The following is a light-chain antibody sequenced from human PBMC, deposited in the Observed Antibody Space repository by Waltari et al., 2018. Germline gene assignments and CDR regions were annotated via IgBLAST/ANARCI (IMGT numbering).Light chain of an antibody. J-gene: IGKJ4*01. CDR1: RDISNN. CDR2: KAS. CDR3: QHGYGVPPT. V-gene: IGKV1-9*01. Sequence: DIQMTQSPSSLSASIGDRVTLTCQASRDISNNVAWYQQKPGKVSKLLIYKASTLHHGVPSRFSGSGSGTDFTLTISSLQPEDFATYFCQHGYGVPPTFGGGTKVEIK.